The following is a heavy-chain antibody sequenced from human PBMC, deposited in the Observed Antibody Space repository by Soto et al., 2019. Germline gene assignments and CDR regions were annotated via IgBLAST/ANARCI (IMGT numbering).Heavy chain of an antibody. Sequence: LSLTCTVSGDSIISSDFYLGWVRQPPGKGLEWIGSIFYLGSSYYNPSLKSRVTMSVDTSKNQFSLRLRSVTAADTALYFCARHSLALRKNNWFDPWGQGIMVTVSS. CDR2: IFYLGSS. D-gene: IGHD3-3*02. V-gene: IGHV4-39*01. CDR1: GDSIISSDFY. J-gene: IGHJ5*02. CDR3: ARHSLALRKNNWFDP.